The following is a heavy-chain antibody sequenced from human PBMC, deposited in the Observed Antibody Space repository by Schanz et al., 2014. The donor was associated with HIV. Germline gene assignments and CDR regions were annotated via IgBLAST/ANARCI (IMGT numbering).Heavy chain of an antibody. V-gene: IGHV1-18*01. J-gene: IGHJ4*02. CDR2: INPYNGDT. Sequence: QVQLVQSGAAVKKPGASVKVSCKASGYTFTSYGISWVRQAPGQGFEWMGWINPYNGDTDSAQKLQGRVTMTTDTSTSTAYMELRSLRIDDTAVYYCVRGESSAWPPPRDYWGQGTLVTVSS. D-gene: IGHD6-25*01. CDR3: VRGESSAWPPPRDY. CDR1: GYTFTSYG.